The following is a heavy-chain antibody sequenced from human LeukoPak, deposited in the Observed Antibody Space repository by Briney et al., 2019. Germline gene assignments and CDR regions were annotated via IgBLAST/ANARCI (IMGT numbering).Heavy chain of an antibody. V-gene: IGHV1-18*01. CDR2: ISTFIGIT. CDR1: HSTFTSYV. D-gene: IGHD3-22*01. J-gene: IGHJ6*02. Sequence: ASVKLSCKASHSTFTSYVISSWREAPGQALEWMGWISTFIGITNYAQKLEGRVTMTTDTSTSTAYMELRSLRSDDTAVYYCARTYYDSSGYYLDYYYYYGMDAWGQGTTVTVS. CDR3: ARTYYDSSGYYLDYYYYYGMDA.